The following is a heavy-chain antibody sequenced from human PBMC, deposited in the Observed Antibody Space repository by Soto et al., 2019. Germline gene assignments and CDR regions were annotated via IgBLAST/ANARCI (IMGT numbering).Heavy chain of an antibody. CDR3: ASGGNWFDP. CDR1: GGSISNYY. Sequence: SETLSLTCNVSGGSISNYYWTWVRQSPEKGLEWIGYMYYNGNINYNPSLKSRVTISIDTSKNQFSLTLKSVTAADTAVYYCASGGNWFDPWGQGVLVTVPS. V-gene: IGHV4-59*01. CDR2: MYYNGNI. D-gene: IGHD3-16*01. J-gene: IGHJ5*02.